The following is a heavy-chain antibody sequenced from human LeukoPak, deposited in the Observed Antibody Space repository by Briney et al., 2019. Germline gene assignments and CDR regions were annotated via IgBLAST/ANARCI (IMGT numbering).Heavy chain of an antibody. CDR3: AHTSDLQVRGYEYSSSWSPVYYGMDV. CDR2: IYWNDDK. CDR1: GFSLSTSGVG. J-gene: IGHJ6*02. D-gene: IGHD6-13*01. Sequence: SGPTLVNPAQPLTLTCTFSGFSLSTSGVGVGWIRQPPGKALEWLALIYWNDDKRYSPSLKSRLTITKDTSKNQVVLTMTNMDPVDTSTYYCAHTSDLQVRGYEYSSSWSPVYYGMDVWGQGTTVTVSS. V-gene: IGHV2-5*01.